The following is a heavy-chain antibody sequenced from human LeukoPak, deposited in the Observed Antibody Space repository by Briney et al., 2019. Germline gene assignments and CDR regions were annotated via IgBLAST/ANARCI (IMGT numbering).Heavy chain of an antibody. Sequence: GGSLRLSCSASGFTFSSYDMHWVRQAPGKGLEYVSDISSSGGSTDYADSVKGRFTISRDNYKDTLYLQMTILRAEDTAVYCCAKYHSYGGNSNWHFDLWGRGTLVTVSS. CDR2: ISSSGGST. J-gene: IGHJ2*01. V-gene: IGHV3-64*04. CDR3: AKYHSYGGNSNWHFDL. D-gene: IGHD4-23*01. CDR1: GFTFSSYD.